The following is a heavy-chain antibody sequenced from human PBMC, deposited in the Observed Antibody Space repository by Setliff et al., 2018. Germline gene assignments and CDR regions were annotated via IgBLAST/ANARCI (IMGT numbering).Heavy chain of an antibody. Sequence: PSETLSLTCAVSGYSISSGYYWGWIRQPPGKGLEWIGSIYHSGSTYYNPSLKSRVTISVDTSKNQFSLKLSSVTAADTAVYYCAATRDGYNMGYLGQGTQVTVSS. D-gene: IGHD1-26*01. J-gene: IGHJ4*02. CDR2: IYHSGST. V-gene: IGHV4-38-2*01. CDR3: AATRDGYNMGY. CDR1: GYSISSGYY.